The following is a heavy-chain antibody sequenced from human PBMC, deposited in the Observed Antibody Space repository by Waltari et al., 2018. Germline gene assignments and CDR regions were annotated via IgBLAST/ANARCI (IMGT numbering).Heavy chain of an antibody. D-gene: IGHD3-10*01. CDR2: ISAYNGNT. J-gene: IGHJ5*02. CDR1: GYTFTSYG. CDR3: ARSARTQWFGELYAFDP. Sequence: QVQLVQSGAEVKKPGASVKVSCTASGYTFTSYGISWVRQAPGPGLEWMGWISAYNGNTNYAQKLQGRVTMTTDTSTSTAYMELRSLRSDDTAVYYCARSARTQWFGELYAFDPWGQGTLVTVSS. V-gene: IGHV1-18*04.